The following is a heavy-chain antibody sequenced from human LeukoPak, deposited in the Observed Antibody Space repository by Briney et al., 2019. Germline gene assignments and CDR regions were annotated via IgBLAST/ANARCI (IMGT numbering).Heavy chain of an antibody. CDR2: INSPSTTI. V-gene: IGHV3-48*04. Sequence: PGGSLRLSCAASGFTFSSYWMNWVRQAPGKGLEWISYINSPSTTIYYADSVKGRFSISRDNAKNSLYLQMNSLRAEDTAVYYCARESTVGALDYWGQGTLVSVSS. D-gene: IGHD4-11*01. CDR1: GFTFSSYW. CDR3: ARESTVGALDY. J-gene: IGHJ4*02.